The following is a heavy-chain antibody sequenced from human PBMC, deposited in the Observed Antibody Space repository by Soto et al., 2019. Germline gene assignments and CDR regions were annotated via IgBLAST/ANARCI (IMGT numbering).Heavy chain of an antibody. V-gene: IGHV1-18*04. CDR3: AGAHPYQLLSGDY. J-gene: IGHJ4*02. CDR2: ISAYNGNT. D-gene: IGHD2-2*01. CDR1: GYTFTSYG. Sequence: ASVKVSCKASGYTFTSYGISWVRQAPGQGLEWMGWISAYNGNTNYAQKLQGRVTMTTGTSTSTAYMELRSLRSADTAVYYCAGAHPYQLLSGDYWGKGTLVTVSS.